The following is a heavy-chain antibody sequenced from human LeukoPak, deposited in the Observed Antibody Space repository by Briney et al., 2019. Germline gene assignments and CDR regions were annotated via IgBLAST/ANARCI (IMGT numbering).Heavy chain of an antibody. V-gene: IGHV1-69*02. J-gene: IGHJ6*02. D-gene: IGHD6-19*01. CDR1: GGTFSSYR. CDR3: ASSVAVTGTGNYGLDV. Sequence: EASVKVSCKASGGTFSSYRFTWVRQAPGQGLEWVGKFNPVIRRSNYAQKFRGRVTITADTFTSTAYMEMSSLRSEDTAVYYCASSVAVTGTGNYGLDVWGQGTTVTVSS. CDR2: FNPVIRRS.